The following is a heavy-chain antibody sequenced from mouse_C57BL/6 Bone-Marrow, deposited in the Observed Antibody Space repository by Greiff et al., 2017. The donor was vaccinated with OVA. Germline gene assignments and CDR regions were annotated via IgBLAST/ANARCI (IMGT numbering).Heavy chain of an antibody. D-gene: IGHD1-1*01. CDR1: GYTFTSYG. CDR2: IYPRSGNT. Sequence: VQLQESGAELARPGASVKLSCKASGYTFTSYGISWVKQRPGQGLEWIGEIYPRSGNTYYNEKFKGKATLTADKSSSTAYMELRSQTSEDSAIYFCARFTTVVATNYWYFDVWGTGTTVTVSS. V-gene: IGHV1-81*01. J-gene: IGHJ1*03. CDR3: ARFTTVVATNYWYFDV.